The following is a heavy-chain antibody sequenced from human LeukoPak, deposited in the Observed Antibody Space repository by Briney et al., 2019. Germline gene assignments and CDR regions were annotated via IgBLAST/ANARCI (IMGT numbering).Heavy chain of an antibody. CDR2: ISSSSSYI. CDR3: AKAPCGSCYSADY. V-gene: IGHV3-21*01. D-gene: IGHD2-15*01. CDR1: GFTFSSYS. J-gene: IGHJ4*02. Sequence: GGSLRLSCAASGFTFSSYSMNWVRQAPGKGLEWVSSISSSSSYIYYADSVKGRFTISRDNAKNSLYLQMNNLRAEDTAVYYCAKAPCGSCYSADYWGQGTLVTVSS.